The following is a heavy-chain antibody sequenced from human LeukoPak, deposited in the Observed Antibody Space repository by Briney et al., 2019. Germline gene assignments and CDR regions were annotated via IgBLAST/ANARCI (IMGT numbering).Heavy chain of an antibody. J-gene: IGHJ4*02. CDR1: GFTFSSYG. V-gene: IGHV3-30*03. Sequence: PGGSLRLSCAASGFTFSSYGMHWVRQAPGKGLEWVAVISYDGSNKYYADSVKGRFTISRDNSKNTLYLQMNSLRAEDTAVYYCASVYGDYAATDYWGQGTLVTVSS. D-gene: IGHD4-17*01. CDR2: ISYDGSNK. CDR3: ASVYGDYAATDY.